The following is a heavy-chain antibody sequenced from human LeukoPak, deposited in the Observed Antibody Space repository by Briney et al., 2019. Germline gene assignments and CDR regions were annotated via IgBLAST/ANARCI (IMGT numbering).Heavy chain of an antibody. Sequence: ASVKVSCKASGYTFTGYYMHWVRQAPGQGLEWMGWINPNSGGTNYAQKFQGRVTMTRDTSISTAYMELSRLRSDDTAVYYCAIHFYSGSYYDAPNWFDPWGQGTLVTVSS. J-gene: IGHJ5*02. CDR3: AIHFYSGSYYDAPNWFDP. D-gene: IGHD1-26*01. CDR1: GYTFTGYY. CDR2: INPNSGGT. V-gene: IGHV1-2*02.